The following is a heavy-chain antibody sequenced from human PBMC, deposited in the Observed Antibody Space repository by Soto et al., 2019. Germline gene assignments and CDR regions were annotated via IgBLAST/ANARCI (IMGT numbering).Heavy chain of an antibody. J-gene: IGHJ6*02. CDR1: GGSFSGYY. CDR2: INHSGST. Sequence: SETLSLTCAVYGGSFSGYYWSWIRQPPGKGLEWIGEINHSGSTNYNPSLKSRVTISVDTSKNQFSLKLSSVTAADTAVYYCARAKNLYGSGSYYYYYGMDVWGQGTTVTVSS. D-gene: IGHD3-10*01. V-gene: IGHV4-34*01. CDR3: ARAKNLYGSGSYYYYYGMDV.